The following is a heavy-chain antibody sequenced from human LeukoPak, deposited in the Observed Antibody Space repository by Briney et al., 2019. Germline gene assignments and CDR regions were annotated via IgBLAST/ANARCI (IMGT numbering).Heavy chain of an antibody. J-gene: IGHJ4*02. D-gene: IGHD3-10*01. V-gene: IGHV4-4*07. CDR2: LYPSGSS. CDR3: ARDLSGSLYFDY. Sequence: SGTLSLTCTVSGASISPYYWNWIRQPAGKGLEWIGRLYPSGSSDYNPSLKSRVSISVGTSNNQFSLRVTSVTTADTAIYYCARDLSGSLYFDYWGQGILVTVSA. CDR1: GASISPYY.